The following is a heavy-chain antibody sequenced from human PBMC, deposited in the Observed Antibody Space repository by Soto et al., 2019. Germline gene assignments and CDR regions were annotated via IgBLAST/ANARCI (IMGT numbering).Heavy chain of an antibody. V-gene: IGHV4-4*02. CDR2: ISHSVST. Sequence: QVQLQESGPGLVKPSGTLSLTCAVSGGSISSSNWWSWVRKPPGKGLEWIGEISHSVSTNYNPFLKSRFTKSVDKSKNQFSLQLSSVTAADTAVDYCASLPATSDFDYWGQGTLVTVSS. D-gene: IGHD2-2*01. J-gene: IGHJ4*02. CDR3: ASLPATSDFDY. CDR1: GGSISSSNW.